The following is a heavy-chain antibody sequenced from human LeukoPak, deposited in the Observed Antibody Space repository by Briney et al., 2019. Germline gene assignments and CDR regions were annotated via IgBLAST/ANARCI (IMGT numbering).Heavy chain of an antibody. D-gene: IGHD2-2*01. CDR1: GSTFSNYA. CDR3: AKGVVPAAMSGADS. V-gene: IGHV3-23*01. Sequence: GGSLRLSCATSGSTFSNYAMTWVRQAPGKGLEWVSTISGTGGSTYYADSVKGRFTISRDNSKNTLYLQMNSLRAEDMAVYYCAKGVVPAAMSGADSWGQGTLVTVSS. J-gene: IGHJ4*02. CDR2: ISGTGGST.